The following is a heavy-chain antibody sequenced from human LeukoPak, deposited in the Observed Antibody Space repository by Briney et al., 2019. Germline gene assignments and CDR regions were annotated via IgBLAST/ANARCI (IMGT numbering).Heavy chain of an antibody. CDR1: GFAFSDFW. CDR2: IRRDGNAR. Sequence: PGGSLRLSCAASGFAFSDFWMSWVRQAPGKGLEWVANIRRDGNARNYVPSVRGRFTISRDNAKNSLYPQMNSLTVEDTAVYYCATSHDSAGNDWGQGTLVTVSS. J-gene: IGHJ4*02. CDR3: ATSHDSAGND. V-gene: IGHV3-7*01. D-gene: IGHD2-15*01.